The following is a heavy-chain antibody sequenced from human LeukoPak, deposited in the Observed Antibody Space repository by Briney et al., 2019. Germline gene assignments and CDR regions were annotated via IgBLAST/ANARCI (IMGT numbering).Heavy chain of an antibody. CDR1: GGSISSYY. V-gene: IGHV4-59*01. CDR3: ARMGYEGEFDY. CDR2: IYYSGST. Sequence: PSETLSLTCTVSGGSISSYYWSWIRRPPGKGLEWIGYIYYSGSTNYNPSLKSRVTISVDTSKNQFSLKLSSVTAADTAVYYCARMGYEGEFDYWGQGTLVTVSS. D-gene: IGHD2-2*01. J-gene: IGHJ4*02.